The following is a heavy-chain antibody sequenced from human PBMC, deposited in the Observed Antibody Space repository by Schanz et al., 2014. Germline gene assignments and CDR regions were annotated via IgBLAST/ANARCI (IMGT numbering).Heavy chain of an antibody. CDR2: IWDDGSSK. CDR1: GFIFSSYG. V-gene: IGHV3-33*01. D-gene: IGHD6-25*01. J-gene: IGHJ6*02. CDR3: ARVRRRIAAPSTPSFRNYYYYAMDV. Sequence: QVQLVESGGGVVQPGRSLRLSCAASGFIFSSYGLHWVRQAPGQPPEWAASIWDDGSSKDYADSVKGRFTISRDNSKNTLYLQMNSLRAEDTSVYFCARVRRRIAAPSTPSFRNYYYYAMDVWGQGTTVTVSS.